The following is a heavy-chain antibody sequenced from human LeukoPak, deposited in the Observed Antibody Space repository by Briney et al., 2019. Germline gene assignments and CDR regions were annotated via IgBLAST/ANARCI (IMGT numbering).Heavy chain of an antibody. D-gene: IGHD3-10*01. CDR2: INPNSGGT. CDR3: ARSRTMVRGVITY. CDR1: GYTFTGYY. J-gene: IGHJ4*02. V-gene: IGHV1-2*02. Sequence: ASVKVSCKASGYTFTGYYMHWVRQAPGQGLEWMGWINPNSGGTNYAQKFQGRVTMTRDTSISTAYMELSRLRSDDTAVYYCARSRTMVRGVITYWGRGTLVTVSS.